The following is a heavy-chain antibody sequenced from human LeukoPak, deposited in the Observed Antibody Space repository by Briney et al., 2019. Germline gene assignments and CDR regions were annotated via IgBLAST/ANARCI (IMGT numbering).Heavy chain of an antibody. CDR2: ITAGDGSA. CDR1: GFTFSNYA. V-gene: IGHV3-23*01. D-gene: IGHD6-19*01. J-gene: IGHJ4*02. CDR3: ASSSSGWYIDY. Sequence: GGSLRLSCAASGFTFSNYAMNWVRQAPGKGLEWVSGITAGDGSAYYADSVKGRFTISRDNAKNSLYLQMNSLRAEDTAVYYCASSSSGWYIDYWGQGTLVTVSS.